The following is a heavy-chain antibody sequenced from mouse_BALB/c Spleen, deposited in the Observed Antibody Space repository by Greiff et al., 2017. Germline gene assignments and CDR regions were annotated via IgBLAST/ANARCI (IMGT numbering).Heavy chain of an antibody. CDR2: IYPGDGDT. CDR1: GYTFTSYW. V-gene: IGHV1-87*01. Sequence: VQLQQSGAELARPGASVKLSCKASGYTFTSYWMQWVKQRPGQGLEWIGAIYPGDGDTRYTQKFKGKATLTADKSSSTAYMQLSSLASEDSAVYYCARDYCSAHFDYWGQGTTLTVSS. CDR3: ARDYCSAHFDY. J-gene: IGHJ2*01. D-gene: IGHD1-1*01.